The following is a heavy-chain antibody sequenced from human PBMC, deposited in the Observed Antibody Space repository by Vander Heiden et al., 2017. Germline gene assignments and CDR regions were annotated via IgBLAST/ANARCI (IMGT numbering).Heavy chain of an antibody. CDR3: ARGNYGMDV. CDR2: INSDGSIT. V-gene: IGHV3-74*01. Sequence: EVQLVESGGGSVQPGGSRRLSCVGSGFTFGQYYIHGRRQAPGKGLVWVSNINSDGSITNYADSARGRFTISRDNARSTVYLQMNDLRAEDTAVYYCARGNYGMDVWGQGSTVTVSS. J-gene: IGHJ6*02. CDR1: GFTFGQYY.